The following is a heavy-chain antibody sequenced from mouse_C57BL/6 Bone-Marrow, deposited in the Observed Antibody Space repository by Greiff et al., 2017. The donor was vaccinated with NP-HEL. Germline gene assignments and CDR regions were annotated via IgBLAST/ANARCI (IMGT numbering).Heavy chain of an antibody. J-gene: IGHJ1*03. CDR2: IFPGFGGT. V-gene: IGHV1-53*01. D-gene: IGHD1-2*01. CDR1: CFTFPCYC. Sequence: PVASVTLSCKSSCFTFPCYCLHCVMQMPCPCLYWIGDIFPGFGGTNYNDKFKGKATFTADKSSNTAYMQLSSLTSEDSAIYYCARIIPTVYFDVWGTGTTLTVSS. CDR3: ARIIPTVYFDV.